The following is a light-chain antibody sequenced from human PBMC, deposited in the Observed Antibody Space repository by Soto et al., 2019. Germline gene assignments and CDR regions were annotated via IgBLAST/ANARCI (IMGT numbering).Light chain of an antibody. CDR2: GAS. J-gene: IGKJ4*01. Sequence: DIQMTQSPSSLSASVGDRVTITCRASQSISSYLNWYQQKPGKAPKVLISGASSLQSGVPLRFSGSGSGIDFTLTISSLQSEDFASYYCQQSHSTPLTFGGGTKVEIK. V-gene: IGKV1-39*01. CDR3: QQSHSTPLT. CDR1: QSISSY.